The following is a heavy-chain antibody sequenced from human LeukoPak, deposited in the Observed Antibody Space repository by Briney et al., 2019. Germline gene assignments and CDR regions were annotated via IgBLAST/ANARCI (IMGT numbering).Heavy chain of an antibody. CDR3: AGEDNSSGYRPFDI. V-gene: IGHV1-2*06. J-gene: IGHJ3*02. CDR2: INPNNGGT. CDR1: GYTFTGYY. Sequence: ASVKVSCKASGYTFTGYYIHWVRQAPGQGLDWMGRINPNNGGTNYAQKFQGRVTMTRDMSMSTAYMELSRLRSDDTAVYYCAGEDNSSGYRPFDIWGPGTMVTVPS. D-gene: IGHD3-22*01.